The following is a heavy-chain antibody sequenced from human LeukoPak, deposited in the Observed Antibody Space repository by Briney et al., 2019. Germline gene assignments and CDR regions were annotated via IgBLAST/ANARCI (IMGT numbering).Heavy chain of an antibody. CDR2: INPSGGNT. J-gene: IGHJ4*02. CDR1: GYTFTSYH. Sequence: ASVKVSCKASGYTFTSYHMHWVRHARGQGLEWMGIINPSGGNTNYAQKLQGRVTMTTDTSTSTAYMELRSLRSDDTAVYYCARGPVAGTPTSFDYWGQGTLVTVSS. D-gene: IGHD6-19*01. CDR3: ARGPVAGTPTSFDY. V-gene: IGHV1-46*01.